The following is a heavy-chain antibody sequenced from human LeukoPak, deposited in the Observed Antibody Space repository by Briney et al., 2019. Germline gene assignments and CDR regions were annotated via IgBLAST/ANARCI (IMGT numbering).Heavy chain of an antibody. CDR2: IYYSGST. J-gene: IGHJ2*01. CDR3: ARDYGGYNFYFDL. CDR1: GGSISSSSYY. Sequence: ASETLSLTCTVSGGSISSSSYYWGWIRQPPGTGLEWIGSIYYSGSTYYNPSLKSRVTISVDTSKNQFSLKLSSVTAADTAVYYCARDYGGYNFYFDLGGRGTLVTVSS. D-gene: IGHD4-23*01. V-gene: IGHV4-39*07.